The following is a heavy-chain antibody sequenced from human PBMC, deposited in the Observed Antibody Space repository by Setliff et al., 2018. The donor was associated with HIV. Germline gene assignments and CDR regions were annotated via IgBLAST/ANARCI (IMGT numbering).Heavy chain of an antibody. CDR1: NASISSGGFY. V-gene: IGHV4-31*03. CDR3: ARVVPEVVYGAYWFDP. Sequence: PSETLSLTCTVSNASISSGGFYWSWVRQHPGKGLEWIGYIYYTGSTYYNPSLKSRVSISVDTSKNQVSLKLNSVTAADAAVYYCARVVPEVVYGAYWFDPWGQGTLVTVSS. D-gene: IGHD4-17*01. CDR2: IYYTGST. J-gene: IGHJ5*02.